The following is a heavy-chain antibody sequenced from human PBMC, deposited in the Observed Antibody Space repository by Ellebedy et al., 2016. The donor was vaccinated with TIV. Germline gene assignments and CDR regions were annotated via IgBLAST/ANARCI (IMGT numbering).Heavy chain of an antibody. CDR2: IKKDGSEK. V-gene: IGHV3-7*03. Sequence: GGSLRLSXAASGFTFSSYWMSWVRQAPGKGLEWVANIKKDGSEKYYVDSVKGRFTISRDNAKNSLYLQMNSLRAEDTAVYYCAKDEGNTAMVVIWNWGQGTLVTVSS. CDR3: AKDEGNTAMVVIWN. CDR1: GFTFSSYW. D-gene: IGHD5-18*01. J-gene: IGHJ4*02.